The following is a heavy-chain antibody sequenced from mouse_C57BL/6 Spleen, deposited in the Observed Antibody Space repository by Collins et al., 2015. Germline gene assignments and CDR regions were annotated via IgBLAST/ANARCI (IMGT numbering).Heavy chain of an antibody. CDR3: ALYYYGSSYVGIDAMDY. CDR1: GYTFTDYS. V-gene: IGHV9-2-1*01. D-gene: IGHD1-1*01. Sequence: QIQLVQSGPELKKPGETVKISCKASGYTFTDYSMHWVKQAPGKGLKWMGWINTETGEPTYADDFKGRFAFSLETSASTAYLQINNLKNEDTATYFCALYYYGSSYVGIDAMDYWGQGTSVTVSS. J-gene: IGHJ4*01. CDR2: INTETGEP.